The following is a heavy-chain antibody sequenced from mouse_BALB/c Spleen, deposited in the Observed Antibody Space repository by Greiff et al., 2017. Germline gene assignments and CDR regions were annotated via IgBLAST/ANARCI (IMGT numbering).Heavy chain of an antibody. CDR3: TRYGNNYAMDY. J-gene: IGHJ4*01. V-gene: IGHV6-6*02. CDR2: IRLKSNNYAT. Sequence: EVKVEESGGGLVQPGGSMKLSCVASGFTFSNYWMNWVRQSPEKGLEWVAEIRLKSNNYATHYAESVKGRFTISRDDSKSSVYLQMNNLRAEDTGIYYCTRYGNNYAMDYWGQGTSVTVSS. CDR1: GFTFSNYW. D-gene: IGHD2-1*01.